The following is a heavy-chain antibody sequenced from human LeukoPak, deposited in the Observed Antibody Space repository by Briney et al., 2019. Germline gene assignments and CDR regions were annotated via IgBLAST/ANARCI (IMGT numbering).Heavy chain of an antibody. V-gene: IGHV4-61*02. D-gene: IGHD4-17*01. Sequence: PSETLSLTCTVSDCSISSGSYYWSWIRPPAGKGLEWIVRIYTSGSTNYNPSLKSRVTISVDTSKNQFSLKLSSVTAADTAVYYCASTTVTTDYYYGKDVWGQGTTVTVSS. CDR2: IYTSGST. CDR3: ASTTVTTDYYYGKDV. CDR1: DCSISSGSYY. J-gene: IGHJ6*02.